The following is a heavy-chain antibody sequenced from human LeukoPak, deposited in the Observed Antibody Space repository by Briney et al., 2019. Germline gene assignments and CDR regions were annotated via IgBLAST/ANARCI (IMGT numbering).Heavy chain of an antibody. CDR2: ISSNGGST. V-gene: IGHV3-64*01. J-gene: IGHJ4*02. D-gene: IGHD2-2*01. Sequence: GGSLRLSCAASGFTFSSYAMHWVRQAPGKGLEYVSAISSNGGSTYYANSVKGRFTISRDNSRNTLYLQMGSLRAEDMAVYYCARVYCSSTSCYVNSGFFDYWSQGTLVTVSS. CDR3: ARVYCSSTSCYVNSGFFDY. CDR1: GFTFSSYA.